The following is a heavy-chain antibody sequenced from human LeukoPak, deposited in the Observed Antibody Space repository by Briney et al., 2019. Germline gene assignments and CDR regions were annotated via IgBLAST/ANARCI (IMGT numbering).Heavy chain of an antibody. CDR2: IDPNRGDT. CDR3: ARDERYDSSGYPFDY. Sequence: ASVKVSCKASGYTFTSYSISWVRQAPGQGLEWMGWIDPNRGDTNYPQKFQGRVTMTRDTSISTAYMELNRLRSDDTAVYYCARDERYDSSGYPFDYWGQGTLVTVSS. V-gene: IGHV1-2*02. J-gene: IGHJ4*02. CDR1: GYTFTSYS. D-gene: IGHD3-22*01.